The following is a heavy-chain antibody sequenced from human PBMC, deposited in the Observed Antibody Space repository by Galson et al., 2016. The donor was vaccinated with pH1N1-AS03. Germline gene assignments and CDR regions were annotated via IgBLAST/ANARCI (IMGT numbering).Heavy chain of an antibody. Sequence: SVKVSCKASGFTFTSYYMHWVRQAPGQGLEWMGIIHPSGGPIYARHFQGRVSMARDTSTSTVYMELNNLRPDDTAGYYCARDGGHYGDCDYWGQGTLVTVSS. V-gene: IGHV1-46*01. CDR3: ARDGGHYGDCDY. J-gene: IGHJ4*02. CDR1: GFTFTSYY. D-gene: IGHD4-17*01. CDR2: IHPSGGP.